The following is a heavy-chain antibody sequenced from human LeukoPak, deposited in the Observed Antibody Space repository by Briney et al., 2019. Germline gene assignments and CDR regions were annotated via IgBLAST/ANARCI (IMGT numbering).Heavy chain of an antibody. CDR1: GGSISSSSYS. J-gene: IGHJ4*02. Sequence: SETLSLTCTVSGGSISSSSYSWGWIRQPPGKGLEWIGSIYYSGSTYYNPSLKSRVTISVDTSKNQFSLKLSSVTAADTAVYYCARRGWRYYDSSGYSDYWGQGTLVTVSS. V-gene: IGHV4-39*01. CDR2: IYYSGST. D-gene: IGHD3-22*01. CDR3: ARRGWRYYDSSGYSDY.